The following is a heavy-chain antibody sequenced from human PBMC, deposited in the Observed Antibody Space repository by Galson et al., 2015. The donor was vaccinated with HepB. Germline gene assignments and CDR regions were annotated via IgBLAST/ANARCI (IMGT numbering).Heavy chain of an antibody. J-gene: IGHJ4*02. Sequence: SLRLSCAASGFTFSDYYMSWIRQAPGKGLEWVSYISSSGSTIYYADSVKGRFTISRDNAKNSLYLQMNSLRAGDTAVYYCARAQFVDIVATGPSGFDYWGQGTLVTVSS. CDR3: ARAQFVDIVATGPSGFDY. D-gene: IGHD5-12*01. CDR2: ISSSGSTI. CDR1: GFTFSDYY. V-gene: IGHV3-11*01.